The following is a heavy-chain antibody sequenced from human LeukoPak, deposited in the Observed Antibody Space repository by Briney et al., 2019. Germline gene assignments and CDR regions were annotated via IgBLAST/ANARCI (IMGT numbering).Heavy chain of an antibody. V-gene: IGHV4-59*01. J-gene: IGHJ4*02. Sequence: PSETLSLTCTVSGGSISSYYWSWIRQPPGKGLEGIGYIYYSGSTNYNHSLTSRVTISVDTSKNQCYLTLSCVTAEDTAVYYCARARLYYGSVSPFDYWGQGTLVTVSS. D-gene: IGHD3-10*01. CDR2: IYYSGST. CDR1: GGSISSYY. CDR3: ARARLYYGSVSPFDY.